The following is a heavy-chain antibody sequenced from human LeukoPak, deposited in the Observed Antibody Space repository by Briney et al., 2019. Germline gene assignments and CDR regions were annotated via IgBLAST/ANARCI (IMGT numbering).Heavy chain of an antibody. CDR1: GGSFSGYY. Sequence: SETLSLTCAVYGGSFSGYYWSWIRLPPGKGLEWIGEINHSGSTNYNPSLKSRVTISVDTSKNQFSLKLSSVTAADTAVYYCARSTSPAHAFDTWGQGTMVTVSS. CDR3: ARSTSPAHAFDT. CDR2: INHSGST. J-gene: IGHJ3*02. V-gene: IGHV4-34*01.